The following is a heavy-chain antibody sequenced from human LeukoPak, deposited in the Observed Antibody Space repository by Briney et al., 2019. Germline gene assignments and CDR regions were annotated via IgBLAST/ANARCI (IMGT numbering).Heavy chain of an antibody. D-gene: IGHD1-26*01. J-gene: IGHJ4*02. V-gene: IGHV4-30-4*07. CDR2: IYYSGTT. CDR3: ARGHWEQDTSTYAY. Sequence: SETLSLTCAVSGTSITYGGYTWNWIRQPPGKGLEWIGYIYYSGTTFYNPSFKSRVTMSLESAKNQLSLELRSVTAADTAVYYCARGHWEQDTSTYAYWGQGSLVTVSS. CDR1: GTSITYGGYT.